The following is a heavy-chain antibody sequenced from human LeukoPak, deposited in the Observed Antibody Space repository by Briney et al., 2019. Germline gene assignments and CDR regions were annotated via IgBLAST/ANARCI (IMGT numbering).Heavy chain of an antibody. CDR1: GFTFDDYG. Sequence: PGGSLRLSCAASGFTFDDYGMSWVRQAPGKGLEWVSGINWNGGSTGYAHSVKGRFTISRDNAKNSLYLQMNSLRAEDTALYYCARDREEGRTGGFGYWGQGTLVTVSS. V-gene: IGHV3-20*04. CDR2: INWNGGST. CDR3: ARDREEGRTGGFGY. J-gene: IGHJ4*02. D-gene: IGHD1-14*01.